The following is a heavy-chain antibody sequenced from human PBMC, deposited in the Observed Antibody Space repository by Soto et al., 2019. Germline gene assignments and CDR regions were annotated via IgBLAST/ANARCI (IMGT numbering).Heavy chain of an antibody. CDR2: ISYDGSNK. D-gene: IGHD2-2*01. CDR1: GFTFSSYG. Sequence: AGGSLRLSCAASGFTFSSYGMHWVRQAPGKGLEWVAVISYDGSNKYYADSVKGRFTISRDNSKNTLYLQMNSLRAEDTAVYYCAKGPTGYHDYWGQGTLVTVSS. V-gene: IGHV3-30*18. J-gene: IGHJ4*02. CDR3: AKGPTGYHDY.